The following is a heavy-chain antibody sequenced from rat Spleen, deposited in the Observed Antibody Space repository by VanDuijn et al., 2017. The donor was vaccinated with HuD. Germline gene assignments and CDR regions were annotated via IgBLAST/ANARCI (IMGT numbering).Heavy chain of an antibody. CDR2: INNAGTT. CDR3: ARYYYDGSYYYGVMDA. V-gene: IGHV3-3*01. J-gene: IGHJ4*01. Sequence: EVQLQESGPGLVKPSQSLSLTCSVTGYSITSSYRWNWIRKFPGNKLEWMGYINNAGTTNYNPSLKSRISITRDTSKNQFFLQLNSVTTEDTATYYCARYYYDGSYYYGVMDAWGQGASVTVSS. D-gene: IGHD1-12*02. CDR1: GYSITSSYR.